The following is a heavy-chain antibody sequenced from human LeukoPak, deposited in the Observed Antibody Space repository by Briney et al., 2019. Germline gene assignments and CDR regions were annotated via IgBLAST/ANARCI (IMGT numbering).Heavy chain of an antibody. J-gene: IGHJ3*02. CDR2: VCYTGST. V-gene: IGHV4-61*08. CDR3: ARDLRGDYGAFDI. Sequence: SQTLSLTCTVSGGSISSGGYYWSWIRQPPGKGLEWIGRVCYTGSTNYNPSLKSRVTMSVDTSKNQFSLKLNSVTAADTAVYYCARDLRGDYGAFDIWGQGTMVTVSS. CDR1: GGSISSGGYY. D-gene: IGHD4-17*01.